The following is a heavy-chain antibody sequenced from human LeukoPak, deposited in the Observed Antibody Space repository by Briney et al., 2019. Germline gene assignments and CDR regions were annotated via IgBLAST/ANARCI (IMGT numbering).Heavy chain of an antibody. D-gene: IGHD3-22*01. J-gene: IGHJ5*02. V-gene: IGHV4-31*03. CDR2: IYYSGST. CDR3: ARGYDSSGYYSS. CDR1: GGSISSGGSY. Sequence: SQTPSLTCTVSGGSISSGGSYWSWIRQHPGQGLEWIGYIYYSGSTYYNPSLKSRVTISVDTSKNQFSLKLSSVTAADTAVYYCARGYDSSGYYSSWGQGTLVTVSS.